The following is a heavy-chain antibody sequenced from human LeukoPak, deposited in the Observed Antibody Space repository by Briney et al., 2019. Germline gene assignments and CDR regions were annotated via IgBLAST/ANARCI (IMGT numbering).Heavy chain of an antibody. D-gene: IGHD1-26*01. CDR1: GYTFTGYY. CDR2: INPNSGGT. V-gene: IGHV1-2*02. Sequence: GASVKVSCKASGYTFTGYYMHWVRRAPGQGLEWMGWINPNSGGTNYAQKFQGRVTMTRDTSISTAYMELSRLRSDDTAVYYCARDPVGTTVGASPFGYWGQGTLVTVSS. J-gene: IGHJ4*02. CDR3: ARDPVGTTVGASPFGY.